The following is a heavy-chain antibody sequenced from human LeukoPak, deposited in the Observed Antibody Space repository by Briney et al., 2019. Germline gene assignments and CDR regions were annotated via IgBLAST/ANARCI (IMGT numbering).Heavy chain of an antibody. CDR1: GFSFSTYE. V-gene: IGHV3-48*03. Sequence: PGGSLRLSCAASGFSFSTYEMSWARQAPGKGLEWVSYIGSGGSPIYYAASVEGRFTVSRDNAKNSLYLQLNGLTAEDTAVYYCARKDRSDAFDSWGQGTLVTVSS. J-gene: IGHJ4*02. D-gene: IGHD1-26*01. CDR2: IGSGGSPI. CDR3: ARKDRSDAFDS.